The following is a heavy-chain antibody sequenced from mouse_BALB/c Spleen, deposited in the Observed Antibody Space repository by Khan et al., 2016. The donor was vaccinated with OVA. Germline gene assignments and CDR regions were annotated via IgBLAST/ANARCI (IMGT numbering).Heavy chain of an antibody. V-gene: IGHV5-9-1*01. J-gene: IGHJ1*01. CDR3: ARTGLRRGYFDV. D-gene: IGHD2-2*01. CDR1: GFTFSSYA. Sequence: EVRLVESGGGLVKPGGSLKLSCAASGFTFSSYAMSWVRQTPEKRLEWVATISSGGNYTYYPDSVKGRFTISRDNAKNTLYLQMSSLRSEDTAMYYCARTGLRRGYFDVWGAGTTVTVSS. CDR2: ISSGGNYT.